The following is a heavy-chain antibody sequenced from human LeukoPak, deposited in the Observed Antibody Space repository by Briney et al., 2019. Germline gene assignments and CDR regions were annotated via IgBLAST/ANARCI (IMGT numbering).Heavy chain of an antibody. Sequence: QSGGSLRLSCAASGFIFSSRWMSWVRQAPGKGLEWVASINQGGNDKRHADSVKGRFTISRDNAKNSLSLQLSSPRAEDTAVYYCATLKDSVTTFDNWGQGTLVTVS. CDR1: GFIFSSRW. CDR2: INQGGNDK. J-gene: IGHJ4*02. V-gene: IGHV3-7*01. CDR3: ATLKDSVTTFDN. D-gene: IGHD4-17*01.